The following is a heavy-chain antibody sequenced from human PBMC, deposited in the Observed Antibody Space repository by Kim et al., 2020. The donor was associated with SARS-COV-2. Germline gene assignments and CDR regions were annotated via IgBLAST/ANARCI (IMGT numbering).Heavy chain of an antibody. J-gene: IGHJ5*02. Sequence: ARRFQGRVTIPRDTSISTAYMELSSLRAEDTAVYYCARRADHYDSSSYYLWGQGTLVTVSS. D-gene: IGHD3-22*01. CDR3: ARRADHYDSSSYYL. V-gene: IGHV1-8*01.